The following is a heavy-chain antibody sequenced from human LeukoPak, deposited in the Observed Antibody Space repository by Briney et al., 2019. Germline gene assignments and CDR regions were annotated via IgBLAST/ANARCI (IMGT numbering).Heavy chain of an antibody. V-gene: IGHV3-7*01. CDR1: GFNFNSHG. CDR2: IKQDGSEK. CDR3: VKDRSPLRGLLYTGFDY. J-gene: IGHJ4*02. D-gene: IGHD1-26*01. Sequence: PGGSLRLSCAASGFNFNSHGVHWVRQAPGRGLEWVANIKQDGSEKYYVDSAKGRFTISRDNAKNSLYLQMNSLRAEDTAVYYCVKDRSPLRGLLYTGFDYWGQGTLVTVSS.